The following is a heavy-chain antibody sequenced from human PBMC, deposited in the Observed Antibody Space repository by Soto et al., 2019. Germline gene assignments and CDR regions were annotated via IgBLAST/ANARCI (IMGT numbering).Heavy chain of an antibody. V-gene: IGHV1-69*01. CDR2: IIPMFAAT. CDR1: GGSFSDFA. CDR3: ARGGIVAVPAALSSFDDYTNYRFVS. J-gene: IGHJ4*02. Sequence: QVQLAQSGAEVRKPGSSVKVSCRASGGSFSDFAFSWVRQAPGQGLEWMGGIIPMFAATKYAQRFQDRVTITADASMKSVYSALISLTSDDSAVYYCARGGIVAVPAALSSFDDYTNYRFVSGGQGTLV. D-gene: IGHD2-21*02.